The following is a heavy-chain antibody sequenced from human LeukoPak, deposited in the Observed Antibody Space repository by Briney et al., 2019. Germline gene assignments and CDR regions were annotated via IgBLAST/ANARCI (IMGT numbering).Heavy chain of an antibody. Sequence: PSETLSLTCTVSGGSISSGGYYWSWIRQHPGKGLEWIGYIYYSGSTYYNPSLKSRVTISVDTSKNQFSLKLSSVTAADTAVYYCASGTYYDFPYYMDVWGKGTTVTVSS. CDR1: GGSISSGGYY. V-gene: IGHV4-31*03. CDR2: IYYSGST. J-gene: IGHJ6*03. CDR3: ASGTYYDFPYYMDV. D-gene: IGHD3-3*01.